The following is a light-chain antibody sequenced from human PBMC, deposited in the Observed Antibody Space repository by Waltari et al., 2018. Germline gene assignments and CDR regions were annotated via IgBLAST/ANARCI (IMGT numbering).Light chain of an antibody. CDR1: QTIGTS. CDR3: QQYNNWPPGT. V-gene: IGKV3-15*01. Sequence: EMVVTQSPATLALSPGERATLSCRTSQTIGTSLAWYQQRPGQAPRLLIYRASTRATGSPDRFIGSGSESEFTLTISSLQSEDVALYYCQQYNNWPPGTFGQGTKVEI. J-gene: IGKJ1*01. CDR2: RAS.